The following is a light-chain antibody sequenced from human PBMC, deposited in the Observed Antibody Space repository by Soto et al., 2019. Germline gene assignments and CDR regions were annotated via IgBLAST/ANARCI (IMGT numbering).Light chain of an antibody. CDR3: LQYNSLWT. CDR2: KAS. CDR1: QSISSW. J-gene: IGKJ1*01. V-gene: IGKV1-5*03. Sequence: DIQMTQSPSTLSASVGDRVTITCRASQSISSWLAWYQQKPGKAPKLLIYKASSLESGVPSRFSGCGSGTEFTLTISSLQPEYFSSYYCLQYNSLWTFGQGTKVEIK.